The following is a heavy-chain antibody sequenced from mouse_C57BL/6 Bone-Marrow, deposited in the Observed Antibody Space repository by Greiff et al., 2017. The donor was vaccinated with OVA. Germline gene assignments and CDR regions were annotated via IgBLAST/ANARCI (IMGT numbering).Heavy chain of an antibody. CDR1: EYEFPSHD. CDR3: ARHTGVLRFAY. CDR2: INSDGGST. V-gene: IGHV5-2*01. Sequence: EVKLMESGGGLVQPGESLKLSCESNEYEFPSHDMSLVRKTPETRLELVAAINSDGGSTYYPDTMERRFILYRDNTKQPLYLQMSSLRSEDTALYYCARHTGVLRFAYWGQGTLVTVSA. D-gene: IGHD1-1*01. J-gene: IGHJ3*01.